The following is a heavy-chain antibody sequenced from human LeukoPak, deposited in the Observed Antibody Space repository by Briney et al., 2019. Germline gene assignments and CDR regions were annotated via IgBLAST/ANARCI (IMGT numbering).Heavy chain of an antibody. CDR3: TSAYYGY. V-gene: IGHV3-15*01. CDR1: GFNLNNAW. Sequence: GGSLRLSCAASGFNLNNAWMTWARQAPGKGLEWVGRIRSKTDGGTTDYAAPVKGRFSISRDDSENTLYLQMDSLKGEDTAVYYCTSAYYGYWGQGTLVTVSS. D-gene: IGHD3-22*01. J-gene: IGHJ4*02. CDR2: IRSKTDGGTT.